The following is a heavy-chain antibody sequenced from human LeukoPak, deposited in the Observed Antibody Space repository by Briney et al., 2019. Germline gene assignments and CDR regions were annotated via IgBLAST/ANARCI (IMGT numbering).Heavy chain of an antibody. Sequence: ASVKVSCKASGDTFSSYAISWVRQAPGQGLEWMGGIIPIFGTANYAQKFQGRVTITADESTSTAYMELSSLRSEDTAVYYCARVNDILTGYFFDYWGQGTLVTVSS. V-gene: IGHV1-69*13. CDR3: ARVNDILTGYFFDY. CDR2: IIPIFGTA. D-gene: IGHD3-9*01. CDR1: GDTFSSYA. J-gene: IGHJ4*02.